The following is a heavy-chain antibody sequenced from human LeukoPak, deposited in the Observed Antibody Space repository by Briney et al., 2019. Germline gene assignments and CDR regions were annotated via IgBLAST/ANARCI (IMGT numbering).Heavy chain of an antibody. CDR2: MSSSDDGR. D-gene: IGHD3-10*01. CDR1: GFSFSSYA. Sequence: GGSLRLSCATSGFSFSSYAMSWVRQAPGKGLEWVSAMSSSDDGRYYAASVRGRFTISRDTSRSTLYLQMNSLRAEDTAVYYCARGPLYYYGSGSYYFFDYWGQGTLVTVSS. V-gene: IGHV3-23*01. CDR3: ARGPLYYYGSGSYYFFDY. J-gene: IGHJ4*02.